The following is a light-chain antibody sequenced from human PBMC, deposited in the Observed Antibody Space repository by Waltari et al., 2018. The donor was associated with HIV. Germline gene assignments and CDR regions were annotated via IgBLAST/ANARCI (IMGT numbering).Light chain of an antibody. CDR2: DDS. Sequence: SYVLTQPPSVSVAPGKTARITCGGNKIGSKSVHWYQKKPGQAPVLVMYDDSDRPSVIPERFSGSNSGNTATLTISRVEAGDEADFYCHVWDSRSVIFGGGTKLTVL. CDR3: HVWDSRSVI. J-gene: IGLJ2*01. CDR1: KIGSKS. V-gene: IGLV3-21*04.